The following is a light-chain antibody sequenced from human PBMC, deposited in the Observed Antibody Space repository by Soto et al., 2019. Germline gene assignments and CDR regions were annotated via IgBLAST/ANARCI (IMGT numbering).Light chain of an antibody. J-gene: IGKJ4*01. CDR1: QIFNSNY. V-gene: IGKV3D-20*02. Sequence: IALTQYHATLALSPGERATLSCRSSQIFNSNYLAWYQQHPGQPPRLLIYGISTRATGIPARFSGSGSGTEFSLTISSLQSEDFAVYNCQQRSNWPSEGLTFGGGTKVDIK. CDR3: QQRSNWPSEGLT. CDR2: GIS.